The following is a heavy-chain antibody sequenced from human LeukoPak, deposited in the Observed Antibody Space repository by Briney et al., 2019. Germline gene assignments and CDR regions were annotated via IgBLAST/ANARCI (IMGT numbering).Heavy chain of an antibody. CDR3: ARDQRTYYYNY. Sequence: GGSLRLSCAASGFIFSNYGMNWVRQAPGKGLEWVSYISADTNTIYYADSVRGRFTISRDNAKMSLYLQMNSLRADDTAVYYCARDQRTYYYNYWGQGTLVTVSS. D-gene: IGHD3/OR15-3a*01. CDR1: GFIFSNYG. CDR2: ISADTNTI. V-gene: IGHV3-48*04. J-gene: IGHJ4*02.